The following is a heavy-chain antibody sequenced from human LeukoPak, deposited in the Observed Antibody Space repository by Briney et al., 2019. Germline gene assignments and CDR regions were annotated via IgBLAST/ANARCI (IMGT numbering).Heavy chain of an antibody. Sequence: SETLSLTCAVSGYSISSGYYWGWIRQPPGKGLEWIGSIYHSGSTHYNPSLKSRVTISVDTSKNQFSLKLSSVTAADTAVYYCARRGYSSSYYFDYWGQGTLVTVSS. CDR2: IYHSGST. J-gene: IGHJ4*02. V-gene: IGHV4-38-2*01. CDR1: GYSISSGYY. CDR3: ARRGYSSSYYFDY. D-gene: IGHD6-6*01.